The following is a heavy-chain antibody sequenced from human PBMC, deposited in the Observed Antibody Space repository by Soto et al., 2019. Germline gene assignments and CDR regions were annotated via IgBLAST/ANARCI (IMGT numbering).Heavy chain of an antibody. CDR3: ARLRGYSYGYGCFDY. Sequence: GGSLRLSREASGFTFRNYSMHWVRQGTGKCLEWVSGISAAGDPDYADSVEGRFTIPRENAQNSLYLQMNSLSAEDTAVYYCARLRGYSYGYGCFDYWGQG. J-gene: IGHJ4*02. CDR1: GFTFRNYS. D-gene: IGHD5-18*01. V-gene: IGHV3-13*05. CDR2: ISAAGDP.